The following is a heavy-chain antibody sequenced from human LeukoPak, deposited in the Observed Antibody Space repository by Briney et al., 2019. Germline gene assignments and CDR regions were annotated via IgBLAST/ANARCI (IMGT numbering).Heavy chain of an antibody. Sequence: PGGSLRLSCAASGFTFSSYAMHWVRQAPGKGLEWVAVISYDGSNKYYADSVKGRFTISRDNSKNTLYLQMNSLRAEDTAVYYCARGITVTTPDYWAREPWSPSPQ. CDR2: ISYDGSNK. J-gene: IGHJ4*02. V-gene: IGHV3-30-3*01. CDR3: ARGITVTTPDY. CDR1: GFTFSSYA. D-gene: IGHD4-17*01.